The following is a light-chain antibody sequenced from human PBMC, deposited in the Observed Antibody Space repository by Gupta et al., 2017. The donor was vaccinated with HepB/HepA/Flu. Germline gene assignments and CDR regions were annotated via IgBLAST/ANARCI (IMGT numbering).Light chain of an antibody. Sequence: QSALTQPASVSGSPGQPITIPCTGTSGDVGAYNYVSWYQQYPGKAPKVIIYDVSARPSGVSYRFSGSKSGNTASLTISGLQAEDEADYYCCSYRSSNTLFVFGTGTKVTVL. V-gene: IGLV2-14*03. CDR3: CSYRSSNTLFV. CDR1: SGDVGAYNY. CDR2: DVS. J-gene: IGLJ1*01.